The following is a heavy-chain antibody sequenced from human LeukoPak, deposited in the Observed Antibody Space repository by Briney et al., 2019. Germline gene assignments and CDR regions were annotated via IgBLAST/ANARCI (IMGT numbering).Heavy chain of an antibody. CDR2: ISACGRTT. D-gene: IGHD2-15*01. Sequence: PGASLRLSCAAAGFTFSSYAMSWVRQAPGKGLEWVSRISACGRTTDYADSVKGRFTISRDNSKNTVYLQMNSLRAEDTAVYYCAELRSGASCYWNYWGQGTLVTVSS. CDR1: GFTFSSYA. CDR3: AELRSGASCYWNY. V-gene: IGHV3-23*01. J-gene: IGHJ4*02.